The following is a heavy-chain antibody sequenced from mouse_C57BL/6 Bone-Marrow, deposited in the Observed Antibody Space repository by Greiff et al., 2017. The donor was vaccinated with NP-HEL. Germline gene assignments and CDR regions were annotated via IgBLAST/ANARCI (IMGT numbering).Heavy chain of an antibody. CDR3: TRSRGCLPRYFDY. Sequence: VQLQQSGAELVRPGASVTLSCKASGYTFTDYEMHWVKQRPVHGLGWIGTIDPENGGTAYNEKFKGKAILTADKSSSTAYMELRSLTSEDSAVYYCTRSRGCLPRYFDYWGQGTSLTVSS. CDR1: GYTFTDYE. J-gene: IGHJ2*02. V-gene: IGHV1-15*01. CDR2: IDPENGGT.